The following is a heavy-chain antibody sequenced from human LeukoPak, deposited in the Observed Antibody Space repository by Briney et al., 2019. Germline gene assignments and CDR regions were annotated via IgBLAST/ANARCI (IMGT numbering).Heavy chain of an antibody. J-gene: IGHJ5*02. CDR1: GGSISSYY. Sequence: PSETLSLTCTVSGGSISSYYWSWIRQPAGKGLEWIGRIYISGSTNYNPSLKSRVTMSVDTSKNQFSLKLSSVTAADTAVYYFARWRFMVRGGGGFDPWGQGTLVTVSS. D-gene: IGHD3-10*01. CDR2: IYISGST. CDR3: ARWRFMVRGGGGFDP. V-gene: IGHV4-4*07.